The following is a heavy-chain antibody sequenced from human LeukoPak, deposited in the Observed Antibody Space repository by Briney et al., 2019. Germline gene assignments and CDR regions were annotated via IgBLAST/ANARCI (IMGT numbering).Heavy chain of an antibody. Sequence: SETLSLTCTVSGGSISSYYWSWIRQPPGKGLEWIGYIYTSGSTNYNPSLKSRVTISVDTSKNQFSLKLSSVTAADTAVYYCAINRYSSSWYGRSYYYYYYMDVWGQGTMVTVSS. J-gene: IGHJ6*03. CDR3: AINRYSSSWYGRSYYYYYYMDV. CDR1: GGSISSYY. V-gene: IGHV4-4*09. CDR2: IYTSGST. D-gene: IGHD6-13*01.